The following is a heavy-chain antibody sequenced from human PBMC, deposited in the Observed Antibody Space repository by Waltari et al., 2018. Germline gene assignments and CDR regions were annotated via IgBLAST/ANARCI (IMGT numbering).Heavy chain of an antibody. CDR2: IYSGGST. D-gene: IGHD2-15*01. Sequence: EVQLVESGGGLIQPGGSLRLSCAASGFTVSSNYMSWVRQAPGKGLEWVSVIYSGGSTYYADSVKGRFTISRDNSKNTLYLQMNSLRAEDTAVYYCARVLGYCSGGSCYSGYYYYGMDVWGQGTTVTVSS. CDR3: ARVLGYCSGGSCYSGYYYYGMDV. CDR1: GFTVSSNY. V-gene: IGHV3-53*01. J-gene: IGHJ6*01.